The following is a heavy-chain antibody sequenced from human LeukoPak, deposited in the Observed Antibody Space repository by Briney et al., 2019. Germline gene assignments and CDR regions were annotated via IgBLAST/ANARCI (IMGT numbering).Heavy chain of an antibody. CDR2: ISRNGETT. CDR1: GFTFTTYS. Sequence: GGSLRLSCAGSGFTFTTYSMHWVRQAPGKGLEYVAGISRNGETTYYATSVKGRFNTSRDNSKNTVYLQMGSLRTEDTGVYYCARGRGDISARPFFDCRGGQGSPVTVSS. J-gene: IGHJ4*02. CDR3: ARGRGDISARPFFDCR. D-gene: IGHD3/OR15-3a*01. V-gene: IGHV3-64*01.